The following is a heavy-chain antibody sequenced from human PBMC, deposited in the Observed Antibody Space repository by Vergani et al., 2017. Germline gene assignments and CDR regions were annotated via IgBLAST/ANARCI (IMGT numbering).Heavy chain of an antibody. D-gene: IGHD2-2*02. V-gene: IGHV3-9*01. CDR2: ISWNSGSI. CDR3: ARDQGVCSSTSCYRDYYYYYGMDV. J-gene: IGHJ6*02. Sequence: EVQLVESGGGLVQPGRSLRLSCAASGFTFDDYAMHWVRQAPGKGLEWVSGISWNSGSIGYADSVKGRFTISRDNAKNSLYLQMNSLRAEDTAVYYCARDQGVCSSTSCYRDYYYYYGMDVWGQGTTVTVSS. CDR1: GFTFDDYA.